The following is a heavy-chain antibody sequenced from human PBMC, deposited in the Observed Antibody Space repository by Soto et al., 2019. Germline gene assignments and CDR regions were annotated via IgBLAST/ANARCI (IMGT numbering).Heavy chain of an antibody. CDR3: ARDSSSWALNWFDP. D-gene: IGHD6-13*01. CDR1: GYTFTSYG. V-gene: IGHV1-18*04. Sequence: ASVKVSCKASGYTFTSYGISWVRQAPGQGLEWMGWISAYNGNTNYAQKLQGRVTMTTDTSTSTAYMELRSLRSDDTAVYYCARDSSSWALNWFDPWGQGTLVTVSS. J-gene: IGHJ5*02. CDR2: ISAYNGNT.